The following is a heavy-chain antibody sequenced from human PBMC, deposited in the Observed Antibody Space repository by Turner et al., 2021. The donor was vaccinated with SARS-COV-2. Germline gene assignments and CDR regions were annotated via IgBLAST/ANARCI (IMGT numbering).Heavy chain of an antibody. Sequence: EVQLVESGGGLVQPGGSLRLSCAASGFTFSIYWMHWVRQAPGKELGWVSRINSDGSSTSYADSVKGRFTISRDNAKNTLYLQMNSLRAEDTAVYYCAREGHTAMGVFFDYWGQGTLVTVSS. CDR2: INSDGSST. CDR1: GFTFSIYW. D-gene: IGHD5-18*01. CDR3: AREGHTAMGVFFDY. V-gene: IGHV3-74*01. J-gene: IGHJ4*02.